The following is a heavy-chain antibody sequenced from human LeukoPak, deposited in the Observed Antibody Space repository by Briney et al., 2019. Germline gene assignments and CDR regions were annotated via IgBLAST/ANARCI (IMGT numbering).Heavy chain of an antibody. Sequence: SQTLSLTCAISGDSVSSNSVTWNWIRQSPSRGLEWLGRTYYRSTWYNDYAVSVRGRITVNPDTSKNQFSLHLNSVTPEDTAVYYCARRLTQYDCFDPWGQGILDTVSS. CDR1: GDSVSSNSVT. CDR3: ARRLTQYDCFDP. V-gene: IGHV6-1*01. D-gene: IGHD2-2*01. J-gene: IGHJ5*02. CDR2: TYYRSTWYN.